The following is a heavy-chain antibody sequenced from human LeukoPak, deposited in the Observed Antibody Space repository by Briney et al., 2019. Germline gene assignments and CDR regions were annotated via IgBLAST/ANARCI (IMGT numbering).Heavy chain of an antibody. V-gene: IGHV3-21*05. CDR1: GFSFSRYA. CDR3: ARDTYKPLLIDF. J-gene: IGHJ4*02. D-gene: IGHD1-14*01. Sequence: PGGSLRLSCAASGFSFSRYAMNWVRQAPGKGLEWVAYVNAESTDILYADSVRGRFTISRDNAKNSLYLQMNSLRAEDRGVYYCARDTYKPLLIDFWGQGTLVTVSS. CDR2: VNAESTDI.